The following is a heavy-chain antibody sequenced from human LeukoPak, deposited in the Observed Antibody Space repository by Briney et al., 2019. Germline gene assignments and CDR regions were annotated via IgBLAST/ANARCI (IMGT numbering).Heavy chain of an antibody. CDR1: GASIRSHY. V-gene: IGHV4-59*11. J-gene: IGHJ3*01. CDR2: MYYSGNS. D-gene: IGHD6-19*01. CDR3: ARYSRGWYNAFDF. Sequence: SETLSLTCTVSGASIRSHYWSWIRQPPGKGLEWIGYMYYSGNSNYNPALKSRVTISVDTSKNQFSLKMISVTPADTAVYYCARYSRGWYNAFDFWGQGTMVIVSS.